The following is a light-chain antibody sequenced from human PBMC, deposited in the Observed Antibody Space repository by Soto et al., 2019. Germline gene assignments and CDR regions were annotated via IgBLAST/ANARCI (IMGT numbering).Light chain of an antibody. J-gene: IGLJ2*01. V-gene: IGLV3-9*01. CDR1: NIGSKN. CDR2: RDT. CDR3: QVWGSGTVV. Sequence: SYELTQPLSVSLALGQTARITCGGNNIGSKNVHWYQQKPGQAPVLVIYRDTNRPSGIPERFSGSNSGNTATLTISRAQAGDEADYYCQVWGSGTVVFGGGTKLTVL.